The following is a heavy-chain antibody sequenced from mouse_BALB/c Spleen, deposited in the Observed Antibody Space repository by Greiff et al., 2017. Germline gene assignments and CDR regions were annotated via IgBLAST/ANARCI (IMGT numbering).Heavy chain of an antibody. D-gene: IGHD2-1*01. CDR3: AREGNYGRFAY. J-gene: IGHJ3*01. Sequence: QVQLKQSGAELVRPGTSVKVSCKASGYAFTNYLIEWVKQRPGQGLEWIGVINPGSGGTNYNEKFKGKATLTADKSSSTAYMQLSSLTSDDSAVYFCAREGNYGRFAYWGQGTLVTVSA. CDR2: INPGSGGT. CDR1: GYAFTNYL. V-gene: IGHV1-54*01.